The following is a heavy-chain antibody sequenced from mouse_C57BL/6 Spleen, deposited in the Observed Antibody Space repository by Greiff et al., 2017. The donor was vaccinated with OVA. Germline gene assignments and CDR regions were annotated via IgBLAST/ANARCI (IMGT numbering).Heavy chain of an antibody. CDR2: IYPSDSET. V-gene: IGHV1-61*01. D-gene: IGHD1-1*01. Sequence: VQLQQPGAELVRPGSSVKLSCKASGYTFTSYWMDWVKQRPGHGLEWIGNIYPSDSETHYNQKFKDKATLTVDKSSSTAYMQLSSLTSEDSAVYYCARMGYGSSYPFAYWGQGTLVTVSA. CDR3: ARMGYGSSYPFAY. CDR1: GYTFTSYW. J-gene: IGHJ3*01.